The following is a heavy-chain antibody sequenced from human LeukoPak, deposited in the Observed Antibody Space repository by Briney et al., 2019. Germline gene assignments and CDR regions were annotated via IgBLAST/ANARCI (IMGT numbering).Heavy chain of an antibody. J-gene: IGHJ4*02. D-gene: IGHD2-2*01. Sequence: GSLRLSCAASGFTFRDYYMSWIRQAPGKGLEWVSFISSSGSTIYYADSVKGRFTISRDNSKNTLYLQMNSLRAEDTAVYYCARDGGQYCSSTSCRYFDYWGQGTLVTVSS. V-gene: IGHV3-11*04. CDR1: GFTFRDYY. CDR3: ARDGGQYCSSTSCRYFDY. CDR2: ISSSGSTI.